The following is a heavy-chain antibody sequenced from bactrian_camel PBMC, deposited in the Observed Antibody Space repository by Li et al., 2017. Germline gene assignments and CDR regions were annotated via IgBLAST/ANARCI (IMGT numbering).Heavy chain of an antibody. V-gene: IGHV3S54*01. Sequence: HVQLVESGGGSVEAGGSLRLSCAASGYTRNIMSMGWFRQAPGKEREGVATIYSDDRYPWYADSVNGRFAISLDSSKSTLFLRMNSLKSEDTGIYYCAATDDRNWSPLARPLSQSWYHFWGQGTQVTVS. CDR1: GYTRNIMS. CDR2: IYSDDRYP. J-gene: IGHJ4*01. CDR3: AATDDRNWSPLARPLSQSWYHF. D-gene: IGHD6*01.